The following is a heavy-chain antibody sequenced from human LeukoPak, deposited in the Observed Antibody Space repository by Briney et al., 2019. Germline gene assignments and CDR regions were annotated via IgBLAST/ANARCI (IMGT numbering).Heavy chain of an antibody. CDR2: IKQDGSEK. CDR1: GFTLSSYW. V-gene: IGHV3-7*01. D-gene: IGHD2-8*01. CDR3: ARGNGFVIDY. J-gene: IGHJ4*02. Sequence: GGSLRLSCVASGFTLSSYWMNWVRQSPGKGLEWVAIIKQDGSEKYYVDSVKGRFTISRDNAKNSVYLQMNSLRAEDTAVYYCARGNGFVIDYWGQGTLVTASS.